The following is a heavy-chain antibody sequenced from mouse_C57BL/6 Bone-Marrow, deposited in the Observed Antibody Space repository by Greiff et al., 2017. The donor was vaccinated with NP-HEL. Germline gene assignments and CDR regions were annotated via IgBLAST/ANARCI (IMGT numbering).Heavy chain of an antibody. CDR3: TSNGDVWYFDY. V-gene: IGHV5-9-1*02. J-gene: IGHJ2*01. D-gene: IGHD4-1*01. CDR2: ISSGGDYI. CDR1: GFTFSSYA. Sequence: EVQGVESGEGLVKPGGSLKLSCAASGFTFSSYAMSWVRQTPEKRLEWVAYISSGGDYIYYADTVKGRFTISRDNARNTLYLQMSSLKSEDTAMYYCTSNGDVWYFDYWGQGTTLTVSS.